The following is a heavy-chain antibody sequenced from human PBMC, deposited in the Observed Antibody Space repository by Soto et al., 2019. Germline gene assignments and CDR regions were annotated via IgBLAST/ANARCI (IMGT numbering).Heavy chain of an antibody. V-gene: IGHV3-23*01. CDR2: FRAGGDDGTT. J-gene: IGHJ4*02. CDR1: GFMFSSYA. Sequence: EVQLLESGGGLVQPGESLRLSCVASGFMFSSYAMSWVCQPPGKGLQWVSGFRAGGDDGTTYYADSVKGRFTISRDNSKNTLFLQMNSLRAEDTAIYYCAKKVNSGSGSQYFDYFGQGTLVTVSS. CDR3: AKKVNSGSGSQYFDY. D-gene: IGHD3-10*01.